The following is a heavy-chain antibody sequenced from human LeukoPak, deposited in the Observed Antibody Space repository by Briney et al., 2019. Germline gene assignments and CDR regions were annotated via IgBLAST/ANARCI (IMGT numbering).Heavy chain of an antibody. V-gene: IGHV3-21*01. CDR1: GFTFSSYS. D-gene: IGHD2-15*01. CDR2: IGSTGAYI. Sequence: GSLRLSCAASGFTFSSYSMNCVRQAPGKGLEWLSSIGSTGAYIFYADSVKGRFTISRDNAKNSLYLQMNSLRAEDTAIYYCARDRWELLRSVDYWGQGTLVAVSS. CDR3: ARDRWELLRSVDY. J-gene: IGHJ4*02.